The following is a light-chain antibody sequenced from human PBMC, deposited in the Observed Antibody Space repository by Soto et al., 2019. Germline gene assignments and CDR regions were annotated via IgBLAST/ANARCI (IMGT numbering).Light chain of an antibody. CDR3: QQYDSPPRT. V-gene: IGKV3-20*01. CDR2: GAS. J-gene: IGKJ1*01. CDR1: QSVNSNY. Sequence: IVLTQSPGTLSLSPGERATLSCRASQSVNSNYLAWYQQKPGQGPRVLMYGASSRATGIPDRFSGSGSGTDFTLTISRLEPEDFAVYYCQQYDSPPRTFGQGTKVEIK.